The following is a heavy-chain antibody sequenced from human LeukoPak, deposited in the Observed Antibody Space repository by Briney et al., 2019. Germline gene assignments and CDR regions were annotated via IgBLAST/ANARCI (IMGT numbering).Heavy chain of an antibody. CDR2: MNPNSGNT. D-gene: IGHD6-13*01. Sequence: GASVRVSCKASGYTFTSYDINWVRQATGQGLEWMGWMNPNSGNTGYAQKFQGRVTMTRNTSISTTYMELRSPKYEDTDVYYCARATPTMASSCWYTNFPSDYWGQGTLVTV. V-gene: IGHV1-8*01. CDR1: GYTFTSYD. CDR3: ARATPTMASSCWYTNFPSDY. J-gene: IGHJ4*02.